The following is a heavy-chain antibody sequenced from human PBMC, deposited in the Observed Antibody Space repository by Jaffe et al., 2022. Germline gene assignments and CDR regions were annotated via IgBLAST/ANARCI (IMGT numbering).Heavy chain of an antibody. D-gene: IGHD3-16*02. CDR3: AKDYHLNYDYIWGSYRLD. J-gene: IGHJ4*02. Sequence: EVQLLESGGGLVQPGGSLRLSCAASGFTFSSYAMSWVRQAPGKGLEWVSAISGSGGSTYYADSVKGRFTISRDNSKNTLYLQMNSLRAEDTAVYYCAKDYHLNYDYIWGSYRLDWGQGTLVTVSS. CDR1: GFTFSSYA. V-gene: IGHV3-23*01. CDR2: ISGSGGST.